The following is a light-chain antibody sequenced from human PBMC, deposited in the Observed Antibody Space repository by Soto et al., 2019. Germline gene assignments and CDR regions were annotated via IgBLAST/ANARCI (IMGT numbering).Light chain of an antibody. CDR1: QGITNY. V-gene: IGKV1-33*01. CDR2: DAS. Sequence: DIQMTQSPSSLSASIGVRVTITCQASQGITNYLNWYQQKPGKAPKLLIYDASNLETGDPSRFSGSGSGTDFTFTISSLQPEDIATYYCQQYDSLPLTFGGGTKVEIK. J-gene: IGKJ4*01. CDR3: QQYDSLPLT.